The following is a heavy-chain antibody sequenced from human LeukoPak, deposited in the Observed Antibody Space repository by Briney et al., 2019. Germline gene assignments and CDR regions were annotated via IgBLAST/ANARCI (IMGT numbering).Heavy chain of an antibody. CDR3: ARVLSGIAAAGTSFWFDP. CDR2: IYYSGST. J-gene: IGHJ5*02. CDR1: GGSISSYY. V-gene: IGHV4-59*01. Sequence: SETLSLTCTVSGGSISSYYWSWIRQRPGKGLEWIGYIYYSGSTNYNPSLKSRVTISVDTSKNQFSLKLSSVTAADTAVYYCARVLSGIAAAGTSFWFDPWGQGTLVTASS. D-gene: IGHD6-13*01.